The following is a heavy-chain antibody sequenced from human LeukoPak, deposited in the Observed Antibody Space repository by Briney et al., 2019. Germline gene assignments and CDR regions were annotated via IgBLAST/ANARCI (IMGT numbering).Heavy chain of an antibody. V-gene: IGHV4-34*01. J-gene: IGHJ6*02. CDR2: INHSGST. CDR3: ARGIRTLWFGEAFYYGMDV. CDR1: GGSFSGYY. Sequence: SETLSLTCAVYGGSFSGYYWSWIRQPPGKGLEWIGEINHSGSTNYNPSLKSRVTISVDTSKNQFSLKLSSVTAADTAVYYCARGIRTLWFGEAFYYGMDVWGQGTTVTVSS. D-gene: IGHD3-10*01.